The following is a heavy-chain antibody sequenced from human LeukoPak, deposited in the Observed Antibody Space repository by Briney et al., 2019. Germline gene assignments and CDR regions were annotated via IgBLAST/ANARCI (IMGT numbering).Heavy chain of an antibody. CDR2: ISGSGGST. CDR3: AKWSRITMIVVVIYTYGTGGHFDY. J-gene: IGHJ4*02. Sequence: GGSLRLSCAASGFTFSSYAMSWVRQAPGKGLEWVSAISGSGGSTYYADSVKGRFTISRDNSKNTLYLQMNSLRAEDTAVYYCAKWSRITMIVVVIYTYGTGGHFDYWGQGTLVTVSS. CDR1: GFTFSSYA. D-gene: IGHD3-22*01. V-gene: IGHV3-23*01.